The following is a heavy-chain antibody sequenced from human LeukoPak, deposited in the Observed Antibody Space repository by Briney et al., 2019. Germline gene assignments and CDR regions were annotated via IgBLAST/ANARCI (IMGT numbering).Heavy chain of an antibody. J-gene: IGHJ4*02. CDR3: ARAVSSGYDPFDY. Sequence: GGSLRLSCAASGFTVSSNYMSWVRQAPGKGLGWVSVIYSGGNTYYADSVKGRFTISRDNSKNTLYLQMNSLRAEDTAVYYCARAVSSGYDPFDYWGQGTLVTVSS. V-gene: IGHV3-53*01. CDR1: GFTVSSNY. D-gene: IGHD3-22*01. CDR2: IYSGGNT.